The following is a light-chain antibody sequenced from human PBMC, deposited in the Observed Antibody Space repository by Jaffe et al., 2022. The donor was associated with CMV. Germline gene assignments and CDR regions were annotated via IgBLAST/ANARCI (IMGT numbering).Light chain of an antibody. CDR3: HQTSSVPFT. V-gene: IGKV6D-21*02. Sequence: EIVLTQSPEFQSVTPREKVTITCRASESLGGALHWYQQKPGQSPKLLIKYASQTISGVPSRFRGSGSGTEFTLTINGLEAEDAAAYYCHQTSSVPFTFGPGTKVDIK. CDR1: ESLGGA. CDR2: YAS. J-gene: IGKJ3*01.